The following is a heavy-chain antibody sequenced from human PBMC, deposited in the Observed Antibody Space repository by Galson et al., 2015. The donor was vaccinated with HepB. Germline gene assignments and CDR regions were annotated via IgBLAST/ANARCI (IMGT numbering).Heavy chain of an antibody. CDR3: ARDGLRWGGSYELYFDY. D-gene: IGHD1-26*01. CDR2: IIPIFGTA. Sequence: SVKVSCKASGGTFSSYAISWVRQAPGQGLEWMGGIIPIFGTANYAQKFQGRVTIIADESTSTAYMELSSLRSEDTAVYYCARDGLRWGGSYELYFDYWGQGTLVTVSS. J-gene: IGHJ4*02. V-gene: IGHV1-69*13. CDR1: GGTFSSYA.